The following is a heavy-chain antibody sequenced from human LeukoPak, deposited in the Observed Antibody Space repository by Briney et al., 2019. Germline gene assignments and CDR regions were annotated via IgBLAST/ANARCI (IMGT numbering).Heavy chain of an antibody. CDR1: GGFISSDSYF. CDR3: ARSPNPYSSGWYTFDY. CDR2: IYYSGTS. J-gene: IGHJ4*02. V-gene: IGHV4-39*07. Sequence: PSETLSLTCTVSGGFISSDSYFWGWIRQPPGKRLEWIGSIYYSGTSYSNPSLNSRVTISIDTSKNQFSLRLSSVTAADTAVYYCARSPNPYSSGWYTFDYWGQGTLVTVSS. D-gene: IGHD6-19*01.